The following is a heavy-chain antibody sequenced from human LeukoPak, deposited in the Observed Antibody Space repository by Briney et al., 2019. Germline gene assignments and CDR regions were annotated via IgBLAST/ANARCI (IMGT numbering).Heavy chain of an antibody. V-gene: IGHV3-30*03. CDR2: LSFDGNHQ. CDR1: GFTFSSFG. Sequence: GGSLRLSCAASGFTFSSFGMHWIRQAPGRGLEWVALLSFDGNHQFYADSVKGRFTLSRDNFKNMVFLEMTSLRVEDTAVYYCARDWFDSGWYLDHWGQGALVTVSS. D-gene: IGHD6-19*01. CDR3: ARDWFDSGWYLDH. J-gene: IGHJ4*02.